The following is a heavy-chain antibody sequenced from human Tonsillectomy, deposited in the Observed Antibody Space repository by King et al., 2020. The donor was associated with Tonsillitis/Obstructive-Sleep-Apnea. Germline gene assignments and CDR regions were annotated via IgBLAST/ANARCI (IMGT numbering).Heavy chain of an antibody. V-gene: IGHV3-21*01. CDR3: ARGDTMVNNWFDP. D-gene: IGHD3-10*01. Sequence: VQLVESGGGLVKPGGSLRLSCAASGFTFSSYSMNWVRQAPGQGLEWISSISCSSSYKYQADSVKGRFTISRDNAKNSLYLQINSLRAEDTAVYYCARGDTMVNNWFDPSGQGTLVTVSS. CDR1: GFTFSSYS. J-gene: IGHJ5*02. CDR2: ISCSSSYK.